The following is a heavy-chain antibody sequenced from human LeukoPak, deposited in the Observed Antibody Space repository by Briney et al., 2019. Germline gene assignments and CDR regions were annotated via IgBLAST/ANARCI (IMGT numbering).Heavy chain of an antibody. CDR2: IKQDGSER. CDR1: GFTFSDYF. J-gene: IGHJ4*02. D-gene: IGHD3-10*01. CDR3: AKDISSELWFGELLSH. Sequence: GGSLRLSCAASGFTFSDYFMSWIRQAPGKGLEWVANIKQDGSERNYADSVKGRFTISRDNAKNSLYLQMNSLRAEDMALYYCAKDISSELWFGELLSHWGQGTLVTVSS. V-gene: IGHV3-7*03.